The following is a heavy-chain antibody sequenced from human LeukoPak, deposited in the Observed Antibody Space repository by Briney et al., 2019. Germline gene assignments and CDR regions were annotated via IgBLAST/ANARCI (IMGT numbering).Heavy chain of an antibody. V-gene: IGHV4-34*01. CDR3: ARVHDRRGAFDI. J-gene: IGHJ3*02. Sequence: PSETLSLTCVAYGGSFSGYYWSWIRQPPGKGLEWIGEINHSESTNYSPSLKSRVTISLDTSKNQFSLKLSSVTAADTAVYYCARVHDRRGAFDIWGQGTRVTVSS. CDR1: GGSFSGYY. D-gene: IGHD3-22*01. CDR2: INHSEST.